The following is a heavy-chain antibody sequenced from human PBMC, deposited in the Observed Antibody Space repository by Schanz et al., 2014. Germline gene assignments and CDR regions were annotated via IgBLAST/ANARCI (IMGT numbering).Heavy chain of an antibody. J-gene: IGHJ5*02. Sequence: EVQLVESGGGLVQPGGSLRLSCAASGFTVSSNYMSWVRQAPGKGLEWVSSITSSSYNLYYADSVKGRFTISRDNAKKSVSLQMHSLRGEDTAVYYCARGTHLDLWGQGTLVGVSS. CDR3: ARGTHLDL. V-gene: IGHV3-21*01. CDR2: ITSSSYNL. CDR1: GFTVSSNY.